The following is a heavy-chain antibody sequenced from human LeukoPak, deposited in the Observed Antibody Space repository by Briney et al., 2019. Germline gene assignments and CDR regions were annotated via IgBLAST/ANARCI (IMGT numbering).Heavy chain of an antibody. V-gene: IGHV3-21*04. CDR3: AKDRGTVKSPLFDY. J-gene: IGHJ4*02. CDR1: GFTFSSYS. Sequence: GGSLRLSCAASGFTFSSYSMNWVRQAPGKGLEWVSSISSSSTHLYHADSVKGRFAISRDNAKNSLYLQMNSLRAEDTAVYYCAKDRGTVKSPLFDYWGQGTLVTVSS. D-gene: IGHD4-11*01. CDR2: ISSSSTHL.